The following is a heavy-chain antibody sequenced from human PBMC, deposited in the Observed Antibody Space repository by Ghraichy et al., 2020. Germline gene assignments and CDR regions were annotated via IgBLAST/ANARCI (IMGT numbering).Heavy chain of an antibody. Sequence: GGSLRLSCAASGFSFSSHAMNWVRQAPGKGLEWVSFISYDGTDKYYADSVKGRFTISRDNSKKTLNLQMDSLRGEDTAIYYCAREGKQDTNYAMDVWGHGTAVTVSS. CDR3: AREGKQDTNYAMDV. CDR1: GFSFSSHA. V-gene: IGHV3-30*04. CDR2: ISYDGTDK. J-gene: IGHJ6*02. D-gene: IGHD3-10*01.